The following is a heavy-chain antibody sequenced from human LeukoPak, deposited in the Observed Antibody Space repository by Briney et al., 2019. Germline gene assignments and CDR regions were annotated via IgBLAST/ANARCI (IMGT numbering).Heavy chain of an antibody. CDR3: ARERQLERLAFGKEGSAFDY. CDR1: GITFNSYT. D-gene: IGHD1-1*01. CDR2: ISSSSYI. J-gene: IGHJ4*02. Sequence: KSGGSLRLSCAASGITFNSYTMNWVRQAPGKGLEWVSSISSSSYIYYAASVKGRFTISRDNAKNSLYLQMNRLRAEDTAVYYCARERQLERLAFGKEGSAFDYWGQGTLVTVSS. V-gene: IGHV3-21*01.